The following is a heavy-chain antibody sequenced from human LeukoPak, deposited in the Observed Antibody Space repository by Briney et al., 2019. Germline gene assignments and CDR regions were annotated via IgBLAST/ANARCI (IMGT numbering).Heavy chain of an antibody. D-gene: IGHD3-3*01. V-gene: IGHV5-51*01. CDR1: GYSFTSYW. CDR2: IYPGDSDT. CDR3: ARHKSWSTGNNWFDP. J-gene: IGHJ5*02. Sequence: GESLKISCKGSGYSFTSYWIGWVRQMPGKGLEWMGIIYPGDSDTRYSPSFQGQVTISADKSISTAYLQWSSLKASDTAMYYCARHKSWSTGNNWFDPWGQGTLVTVSS.